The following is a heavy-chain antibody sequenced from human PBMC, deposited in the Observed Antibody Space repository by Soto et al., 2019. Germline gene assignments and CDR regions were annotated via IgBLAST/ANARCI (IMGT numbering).Heavy chain of an antibody. CDR1: GFTVSSNY. V-gene: IGHV3-66*01. CDR3: ARVRGDYGDYYFDY. J-gene: IGHJ4*02. D-gene: IGHD4-17*01. Sequence: EVQLVESGGGLVQPGGSLRLSCAASGFTVSSNYMSWVRQAPGKGLEWVSVIYSGGSTYYADSVKGRFTISRDNSKNKLYLQMNSLRAEDTAVYYCARVRGDYGDYYFDYWGQGTLVTVSS. CDR2: IYSGGST.